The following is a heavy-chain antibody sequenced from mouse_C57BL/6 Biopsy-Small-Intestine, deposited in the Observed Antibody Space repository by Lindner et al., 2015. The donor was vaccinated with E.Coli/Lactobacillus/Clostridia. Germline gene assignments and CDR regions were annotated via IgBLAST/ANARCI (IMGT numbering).Heavy chain of an antibody. D-gene: IGHD2-4*01. Sequence: VQLQESGPELVKPGASVQISCKASGYAFSSSWMNWLKQGPGKGLEWIGRIYPGDGDTSYNGKFKGKATLTADKSSSSAYMQLSSLTSEDSAVYFCASGGFDYGFDYWGQGTTLTVSS. J-gene: IGHJ2*01. CDR1: GYAFSSSW. CDR2: IYPGDGDT. CDR3: ASGGFDYGFDY. V-gene: IGHV1-82*01.